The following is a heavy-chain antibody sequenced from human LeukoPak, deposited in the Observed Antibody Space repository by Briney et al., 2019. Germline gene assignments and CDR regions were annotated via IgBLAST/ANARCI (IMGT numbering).Heavy chain of an antibody. CDR2: IYSGGDT. J-gene: IGHJ3*02. CDR3: ASQYYYGSGSKSRDAFDI. Sequence: SGGSLRLSCEASGFTFSDYTMSWVRQAPGKGLAWVSVIYSGGDTYYADSVKGRFTISRHSSKNTLYLQMNSLRVEDTAVYYCASQYYYGSGSKSRDAFDIWGQGTMVTVSS. D-gene: IGHD3-10*01. V-gene: IGHV3-53*04. CDR1: GFTFSDYT.